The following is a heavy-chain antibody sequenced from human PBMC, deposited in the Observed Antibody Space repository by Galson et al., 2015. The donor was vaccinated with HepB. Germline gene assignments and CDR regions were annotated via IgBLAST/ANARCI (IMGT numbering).Heavy chain of an antibody. CDR1: GYTFTGYY. J-gene: IGHJ2*01. D-gene: IGHD6-19*01. Sequence: QSGAEVKKPGESLKISCKASGYTFTGYYMHWVRQAPGQGLEWMGWINPNSGGTNYAQKFQGWVTMTRDTSISTAYMELSRLRSDDTAVYYCARDLYSSGQYRRTSSPRWWYFDLWGRGTLVTVSS. V-gene: IGHV1-2*04. CDR2: INPNSGGT. CDR3: ARDLYSSGQYRRTSSPRWWYFDL.